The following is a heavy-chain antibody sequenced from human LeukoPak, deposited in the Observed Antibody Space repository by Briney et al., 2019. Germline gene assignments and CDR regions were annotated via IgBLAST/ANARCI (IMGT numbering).Heavy chain of an antibody. V-gene: IGHV1-2*02. CDR2: INPNSGGT. D-gene: IGHD2-2*02. J-gene: IGHJ5*02. Sequence: GAAVKVSCKASGYTFTGYYMHWVRQAPGQGLEWMGWINPNSGGTNYAQKFQGRVTMTRDTSISTAYMDLSRLRSDDTAVYYCASMYCSSTRCYNPNGEYNWFDPWGQGTLVTVSS. CDR1: GYTFTGYY. CDR3: ASMYCSSTRCYNPNGEYNWFDP.